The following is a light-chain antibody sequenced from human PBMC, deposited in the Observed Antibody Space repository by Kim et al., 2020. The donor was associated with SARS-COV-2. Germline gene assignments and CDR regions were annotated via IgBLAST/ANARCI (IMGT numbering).Light chain of an antibody. CDR2: AAA. CDR3: QKYNSAPWT. V-gene: IGKV1-27*01. Sequence: ASIGDSVTIPCGARQDIANSLAWYQQKPGKVPQVLIYAAATLQSGVPSRFSGSGSGTEFTLTIGSLQTEDVATYYCQKYNSAPWTFGPGTKVDIK. J-gene: IGKJ1*01. CDR1: QDIANS.